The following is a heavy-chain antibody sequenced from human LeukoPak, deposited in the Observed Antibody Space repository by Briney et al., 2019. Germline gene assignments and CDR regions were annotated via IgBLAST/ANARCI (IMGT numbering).Heavy chain of an antibody. CDR1: GFTFSSYW. CDR3: AKERYFDWLLSYFDY. J-gene: IGHJ4*02. Sequence: GGSLRLSCAASGFTFSSYWMSWVRQAPGKGLEWVSAISGSGGSTYYADSVKGRFTISRDNSKNTLYLQMNSLRAEDTAVYYCAKERYFDWLLSYFDYWGQGTLVTVSS. CDR2: ISGSGGST. D-gene: IGHD3-9*01. V-gene: IGHV3-23*01.